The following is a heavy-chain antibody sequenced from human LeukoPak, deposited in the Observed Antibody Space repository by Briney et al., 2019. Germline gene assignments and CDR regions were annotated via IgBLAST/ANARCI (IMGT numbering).Heavy chain of an antibody. CDR1: GGSISSYY. V-gene: IGHV4-59*08. CDR3: ARGGSRPYELDY. J-gene: IGHJ4*02. D-gene: IGHD5-12*01. Sequence: SETLSLTCTVSGGSISSYYWSWIRQPPGKGLEWIGYIYYSGSTYYNPSLKSRVTISVDTSKNQFSLKLSSVTAADTAVYYCARGGSRPYELDYWGQGTLVTVSS. CDR2: IYYSGST.